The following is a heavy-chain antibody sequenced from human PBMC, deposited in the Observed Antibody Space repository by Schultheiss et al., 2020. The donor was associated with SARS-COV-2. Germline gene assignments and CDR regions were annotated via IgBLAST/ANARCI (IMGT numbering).Heavy chain of an antibody. D-gene: IGHD3-3*01. V-gene: IGHV3-23*01. CDR1: GFTFSSYG. J-gene: IGHJ4*02. Sequence: GGSLRLSCAASGFTFSSYGMHWVRQAPGKGLQYVSAIGGSGRSTYYADSVKGRFTISRDNSNNTLYLQMNSLRAEDTAVYYCAKVSSYDLLSGYFPNDSWGQGTLVTVSS. CDR3: AKVSSYDLLSGYFPNDS. CDR2: IGGSGRST.